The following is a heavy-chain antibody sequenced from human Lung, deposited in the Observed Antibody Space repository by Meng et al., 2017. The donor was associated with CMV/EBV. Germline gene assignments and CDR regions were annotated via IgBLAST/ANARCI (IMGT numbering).Heavy chain of an antibody. D-gene: IGHD3/OR15-3a*01. CDR3: ARQDWTYGHRAYYCDN. CDR1: GYMFNIYW. V-gene: IGHV5-51*01. J-gene: IGHJ4*02. Sequence: GGSLRLSCKVSGYMFNIYWIGWVRQKPGKGLEWMGIIYPGDSDVRYSPSFQGQVTITADKSTNTAYLQWSGLRASDTAMYYCARQDWTYGHRAYYCDNWGQGTRVTIAS. CDR2: IYPGDSDV.